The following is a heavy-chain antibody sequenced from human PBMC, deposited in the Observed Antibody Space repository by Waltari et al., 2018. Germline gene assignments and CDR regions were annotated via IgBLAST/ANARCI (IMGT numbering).Heavy chain of an antibody. CDR3: ARVPFYCTNGVCYYYFDY. V-gene: IGHV4-61*02. Sequence: QVQLQESGPGLGKPSQTLSLTCTVSGGSLSVGLYSSSCIRQPAGKGREWIGRIYTSGSTNYNPSLKSRVTISVDTSKNQFSLKLSSVTAADTAVYYCARVPFYCTNGVCYYYFDYWGQGTLVTVSS. D-gene: IGHD2-8*01. J-gene: IGHJ4*02. CDR2: IYTSGST. CDR1: GGSLSVGLYS.